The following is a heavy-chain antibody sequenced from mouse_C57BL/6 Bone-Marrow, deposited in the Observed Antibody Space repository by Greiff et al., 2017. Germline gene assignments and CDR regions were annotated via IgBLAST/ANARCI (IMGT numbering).Heavy chain of an antibody. J-gene: IGHJ3*01. CDR1: GYTFTSYT. CDR2: INPSSGYT. Sequence: VQLQQSGAELARPGASVKMSCKASGYTFTSYTMHWVKQRPGQGLEWIGYINPSSGYTKYNQKFQDKATLTADKSSSTAYMQLSSLTSEDSAVYYCARSPRFAYWGQGTLVTVSA. CDR3: ARSPRFAY. V-gene: IGHV1-4*01.